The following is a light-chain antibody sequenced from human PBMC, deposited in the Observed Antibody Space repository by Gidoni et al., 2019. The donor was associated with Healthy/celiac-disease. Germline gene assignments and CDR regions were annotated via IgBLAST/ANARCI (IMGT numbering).Light chain of an antibody. V-gene: IGKV1-39*01. CDR3: QQSYSTPRT. J-gene: IGKJ1*01. Sequence: QMPQSPSSLSASVGDRVTITCRASQSISSYLNWYQQKPGKAPKLLIYAASSLQSGVPSRFSGSGSGTDFTLTISSLQPEDFATYYCQQSYSTPRTFGQGTKVEIK. CDR1: QSISSY. CDR2: AAS.